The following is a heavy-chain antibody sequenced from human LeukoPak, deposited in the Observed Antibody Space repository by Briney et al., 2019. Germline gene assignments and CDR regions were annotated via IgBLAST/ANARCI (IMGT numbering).Heavy chain of an antibody. D-gene: IGHD6-13*01. Sequence: PGRSLRLSCAASGFTFSSYGMHWVRQAPGKGLEWVAVISYDGSNKYYADSVKGRFTISRDNSKNTLYLQMNSLRAEDTAVYYCARDPGSSSWPYYYYYYMDVWGKGTTVTVSS. CDR3: ARDPGSSSWPYYYYYYMDV. CDR2: ISYDGSNK. J-gene: IGHJ6*03. V-gene: IGHV3-30*03. CDR1: GFTFSSYG.